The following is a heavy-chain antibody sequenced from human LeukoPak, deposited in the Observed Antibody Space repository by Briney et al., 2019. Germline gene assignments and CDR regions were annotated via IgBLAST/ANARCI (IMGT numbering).Heavy chain of an antibody. CDR3: VRDHSNSGWAFDY. Sequence: GGSLRLSCAASGFTFSTYAMHGVRQAPGKGLEWVAMIWYNGRNKHYADSVKGRFTISRDNSKNTLDLKMNSLRADDTAVYYCVRDHSNSGWAFDYWGQGTLVTVSS. V-gene: IGHV3-33*01. CDR1: GFTFSTYA. J-gene: IGHJ4*02. CDR2: IWYNGRNK. D-gene: IGHD6-19*01.